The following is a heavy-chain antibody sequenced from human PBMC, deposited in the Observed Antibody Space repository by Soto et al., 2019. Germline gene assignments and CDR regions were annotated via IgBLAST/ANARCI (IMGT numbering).Heavy chain of an antibody. J-gene: IGHJ6*01. CDR1: GYTFTGYY. CDR2: INPNSGGT. Sequence: ASVKVSCKASGYTFTGYYMHWVRQARGQGLEWMGWINPNSGGTNYAQKFQGWVTMTRDTSISKAYMELSRLRSDDTAVYYCARAHTAMVTRYYYYYGMDVWGQGTTVTVSS. V-gene: IGHV1-2*04. D-gene: IGHD5-18*01. CDR3: ARAHTAMVTRYYYYYGMDV.